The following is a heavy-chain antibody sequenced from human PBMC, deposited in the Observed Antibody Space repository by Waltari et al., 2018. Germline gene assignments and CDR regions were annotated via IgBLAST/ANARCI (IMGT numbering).Heavy chain of an antibody. D-gene: IGHD2-2*01. Sequence: QVQLVQSGAEVKKPGASVKVSCKASGYTFTSYDINWVRQATGQGLEWMGWMNPNSGNTGYVQKFQGRVTMTRNTSISTAYMELSSLRSEDTAVYYCARGVLVPAATRGDYWGQGTLVTVSS. V-gene: IGHV1-8*01. J-gene: IGHJ4*02. CDR2: MNPNSGNT. CDR1: GYTFTSYD. CDR3: ARGVLVPAATRGDY.